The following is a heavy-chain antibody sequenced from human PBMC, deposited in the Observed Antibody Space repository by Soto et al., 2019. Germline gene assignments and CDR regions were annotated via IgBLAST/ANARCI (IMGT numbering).Heavy chain of an antibody. D-gene: IGHD2-15*01. J-gene: IGHJ4*02. V-gene: IGHV3-30*18. CDR1: GFTFSSYG. Sequence: SLRLSCAASGFTFSSYGMHWVRQAPGKGLEWVAVISYDGSNKYYADSVKGRFTISRDNSKNTLYLQMNSLRAEDTAVYYCAKDRSLAVVVYYFDYWGQGTLVTVSS. CDR3: AKDRSLAVVVYYFDY. CDR2: ISYDGSNK.